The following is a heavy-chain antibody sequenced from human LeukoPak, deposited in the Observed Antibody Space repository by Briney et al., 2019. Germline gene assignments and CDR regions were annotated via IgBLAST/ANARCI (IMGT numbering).Heavy chain of an antibody. V-gene: IGHV1-2*02. CDR1: GYTFAGYY. CDR3: ARTGTYFFDNDGKTNWFDP. CDR2: INSNSGVL. Sequence: GASVKVSCKASGYTFAGYYMHWVRQAPGQGLEWMGWINSNSGVLNYALRFQGRVTMTRDTSISTAYMELNRLRSDDTAVYYCARTGTYFFDNDGKTNWFDPWGQGTLVTVSS. D-gene: IGHD3-22*01. J-gene: IGHJ5*02.